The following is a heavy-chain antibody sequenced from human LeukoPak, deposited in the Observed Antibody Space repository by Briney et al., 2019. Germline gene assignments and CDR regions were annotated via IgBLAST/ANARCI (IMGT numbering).Heavy chain of an antibody. Sequence: ASVKVSCKVSGYTLTELSMHWVRQAPGQGLEWMGWINPNSGGTNYAQKFQGRVTMTRDTSISTAYMELSRLRSDDTAVYYCARGGGPTYLYCSSTSCYGYFDYWGQGTLVTVSS. V-gene: IGHV1-2*02. CDR3: ARGGGPTYLYCSSTSCYGYFDY. CDR1: GYTLTELS. D-gene: IGHD2-2*01. J-gene: IGHJ4*02. CDR2: INPNSGGT.